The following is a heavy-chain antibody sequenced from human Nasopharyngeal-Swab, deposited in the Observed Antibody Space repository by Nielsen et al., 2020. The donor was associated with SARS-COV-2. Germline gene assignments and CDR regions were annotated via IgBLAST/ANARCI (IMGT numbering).Heavy chain of an antibody. Sequence: GSLRLSCTVSGGSVSSGIYYWSWIRQHPGTGLEWIGSIYYSGSTNYNPSLKSRVTISVDTSKNQFSLKLSSVTAADTAVYYCARVRGSGSYGEGWYFDLWGRGTLVTVSS. CDR3: ARVRGSGSYGEGWYFDL. D-gene: IGHD1-26*01. V-gene: IGHV4-61*01. CDR1: GGSVSSGIYY. J-gene: IGHJ2*01. CDR2: IYYSGST.